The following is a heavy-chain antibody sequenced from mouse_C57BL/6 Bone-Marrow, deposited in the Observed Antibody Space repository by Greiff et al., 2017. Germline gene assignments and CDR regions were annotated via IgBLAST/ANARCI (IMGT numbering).Heavy chain of an antibody. CDR2: IDPSDSYT. J-gene: IGHJ2*01. Sequence: QVQLQQPGAELVRPGTSVKLSCKASGYTFTSYWMHWVKQRPGQGLEWIGVIDPSDSYTNYNQKFKGKATLTVDTSSSTAYMQLSSLTSEDSAVYYCARKKVAPRGYWGQGTTLTVSS. CDR1: GYTFTSYW. CDR3: ARKKVAPRGY. D-gene: IGHD1-1*01. V-gene: IGHV1-59*01.